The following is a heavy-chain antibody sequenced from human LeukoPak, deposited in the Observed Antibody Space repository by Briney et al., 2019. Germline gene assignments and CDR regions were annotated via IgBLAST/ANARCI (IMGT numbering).Heavy chain of an antibody. J-gene: IGHJ3*02. CDR2: LSWNSASL. V-gene: IGHV3-9*01. D-gene: IGHD2-15*01. CDR1: GFIFGEYA. Sequence: GGSLRLSCAASGFIFGEYAMHWVRQAPGKGLEWVSGLSWNSASLDYVDSVKGRFTISRDNAKNSLYLQMNSLRAEDTALYYCAKGRGGSRKFDAFDIWGQGTMVTVSS. CDR3: AKGRGGSRKFDAFDI.